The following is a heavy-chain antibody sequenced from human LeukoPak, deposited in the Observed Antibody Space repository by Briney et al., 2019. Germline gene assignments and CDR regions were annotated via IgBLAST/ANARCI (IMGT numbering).Heavy chain of an antibody. V-gene: IGHV4-59*01. CDR1: GGSISSYY. Sequence: PSETLSLTCTVSGGSISSYYWSWIRQPPGKGLEWIGYIYYSGSTNYNPSLKSRVTISVDTSKNQFSLKLSSVTAADTAVYYCARDINTYFDYWGQGTLVTVSS. CDR3: ARDINTYFDY. CDR2: IYYSGST. J-gene: IGHJ4*02.